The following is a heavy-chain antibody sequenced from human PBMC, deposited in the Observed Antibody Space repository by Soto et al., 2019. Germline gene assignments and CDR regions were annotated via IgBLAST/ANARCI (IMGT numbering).Heavy chain of an antibody. J-gene: IGHJ3*02. D-gene: IGHD6-19*01. Sequence: EVQLLESGGGLVQPGGSLTLSCAASGFTFSSYAMSWLRQAPGKGLEWVSAISDTGDNTHYADSVKGRFTFSRDNSKNTLYLQMNSLRAEDTALYYCAKQVTGWFNDAFDIWGQGKMVTVSS. CDR2: ISDTGDNT. CDR1: GFTFSSYA. V-gene: IGHV3-23*01. CDR3: AKQVTGWFNDAFDI.